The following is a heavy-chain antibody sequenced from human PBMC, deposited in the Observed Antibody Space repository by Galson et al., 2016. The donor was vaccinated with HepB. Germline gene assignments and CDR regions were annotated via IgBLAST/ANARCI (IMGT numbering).Heavy chain of an antibody. CDR1: GFTSSLYS. J-gene: IGHJ2*01. D-gene: IGHD2-21*02. V-gene: IGHV3-48*04. CDR3: ARDPYCGGDCNSPRYFDL. Sequence: SLRLSCAASGFTSSLYSMYWVRQAPGKGLAWVSYISTGGTTIYYADSVKGRFTISRDNAKNLLYLQMNSLRVEDTAVYYCARDPYCGGDCNSPRYFDLWGRGTLVTVSS. CDR2: ISTGGTTI.